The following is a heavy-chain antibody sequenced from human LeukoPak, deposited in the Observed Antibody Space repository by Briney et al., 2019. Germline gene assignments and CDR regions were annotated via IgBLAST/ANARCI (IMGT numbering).Heavy chain of an antibody. CDR3: ASLNSGYDYYDDGFS. CDR1: GGSISSSNW. J-gene: IGHJ4*02. Sequence: SETLSLTCAVSGGSISSSNWWSWVRQPPGKGLEWIGEIYHSGSTNYNPSLKSRVTRSVDKSKNQFSLKLSSVTAADTAVYYCASLNSGYDYYDDGFSWGQGTLVTVSS. D-gene: IGHD5-12*01. CDR2: IYHSGST. V-gene: IGHV4-4*02.